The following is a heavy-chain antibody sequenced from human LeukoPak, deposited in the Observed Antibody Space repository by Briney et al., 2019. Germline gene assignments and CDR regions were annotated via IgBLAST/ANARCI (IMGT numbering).Heavy chain of an antibody. J-gene: IGHJ4*02. CDR3: ASSPGGYCSSASCYTGGYFVY. V-gene: IGHV4-39*01. Sequence: SETLSLTCTVSGGSISSSTYYWVWIRQPPGKGLEWIGSIYYNGNTYYNPSLKSRVTISVDTSKNQFSLRLSSVTATDRAVYYCASSPGGYCSSASCYTGGYFVYWGQGSLVTVSS. CDR2: IYYNGNT. CDR1: GGSISSSTYY. D-gene: IGHD2-2*02.